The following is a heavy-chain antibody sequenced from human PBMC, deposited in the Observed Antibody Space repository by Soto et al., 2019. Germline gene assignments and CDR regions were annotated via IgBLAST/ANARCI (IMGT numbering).Heavy chain of an antibody. V-gene: IGHV3-23*01. Sequence: LRLSCEASGFTLRNYAMTWVRQAPGKGLEWVSLISANDVGTYYAESVKTRFTISTDQSRNTVYLQMDSLRADDTAIYYCAKAKNDYNWDNRPPFDYWGQGTLITVSS. CDR2: ISANDVGT. CDR3: AKAKNDYNWDNRPPFDY. J-gene: IGHJ4*02. CDR1: GFTLRNYA. D-gene: IGHD1-20*01.